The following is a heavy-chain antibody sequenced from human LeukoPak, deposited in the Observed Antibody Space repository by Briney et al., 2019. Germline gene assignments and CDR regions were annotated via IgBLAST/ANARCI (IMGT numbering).Heavy chain of an antibody. CDR3: ATAAPEYYFDY. Sequence: SETLSLTCTVSGGSISSNAYYWAWIRQPPGKGLEWIGEIYHSGSTNYNPSLKSRVTISVDKSKNQFSLKLSSVTAADTAVYYCATAAPEYYFDYWGQGTLVTVSS. V-gene: IGHV4-39*07. CDR2: IYHSGST. CDR1: GGSISSNAYY. J-gene: IGHJ4*02.